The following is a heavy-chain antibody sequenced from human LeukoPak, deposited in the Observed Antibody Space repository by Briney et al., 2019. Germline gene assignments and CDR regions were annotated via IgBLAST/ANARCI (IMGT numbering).Heavy chain of an antibody. CDR1: GFTFSSYG. V-gene: IGHV3-23*01. J-gene: IGHJ3*02. CDR3: AKGPYDSSGYYYVSDAFDI. D-gene: IGHD3-22*01. Sequence: GGTLRLSCAASGFTFSSYGMSWVRQAPGKRLEWVSAISGSGGSTYYADSVKGRFTISRDNSKNTLYLQMNSLRAEDTAVYYCAKGPYDSSGYYYVSDAFDIWGQGTMVTVSS. CDR2: ISGSGGST.